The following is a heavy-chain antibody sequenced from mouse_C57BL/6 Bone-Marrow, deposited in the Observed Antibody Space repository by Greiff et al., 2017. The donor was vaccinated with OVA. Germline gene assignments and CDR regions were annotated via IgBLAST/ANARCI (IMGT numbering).Heavy chain of an antibody. V-gene: IGHV1-55*01. CDR2: IYPGSGST. D-gene: IGHD1-1*01. CDR1: GYTFTSYW. Sequence: QVQLQQSGAELVKPGASVKMSCKASGYTFTSYWITWVKQRPGQGLEWIGDIYPGSGSTNYNEKFKSKATLTVDTSSSTAYMQLSSLTSEDSAVYYCARAYYGSSYVWYFDVWGTGTTVTVSS. J-gene: IGHJ1*03. CDR3: ARAYYGSSYVWYFDV.